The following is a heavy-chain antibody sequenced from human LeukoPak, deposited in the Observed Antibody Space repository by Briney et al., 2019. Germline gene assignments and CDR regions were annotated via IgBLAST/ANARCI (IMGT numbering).Heavy chain of an antibody. CDR2: IGST. Sequence: SETLSLTCTVSGGSISSGSYYWGWIRQPAGKGLEWVGHIGSTNYNPSLKSRVTISVDTSKNQFSLKLSSVTAADTAVYYCARGLNYYDSSGRPHWYFDLWGRGILVTVSS. D-gene: IGHD3-22*01. CDR3: ARGLNYYDSSGRPHWYFDL. CDR1: GGSISSGSYY. J-gene: IGHJ2*01. V-gene: IGHV4-61*09.